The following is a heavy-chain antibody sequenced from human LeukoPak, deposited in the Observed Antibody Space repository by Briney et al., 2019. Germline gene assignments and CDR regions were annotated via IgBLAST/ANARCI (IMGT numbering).Heavy chain of an antibody. J-gene: IGHJ4*02. CDR2: IGGDANT. D-gene: IGHD2-21*01. CDR1: GFTSSRSA. Sequence: GGSLRLSCAASGFTSSRSAMAWVRQAPGKGLEWVAGIGGDANTHYADSVRGRITISRDNSKNTVSLQMSSLRAEDTAVYYCAKDILRWSFDSWGQGILVTVSS. V-gene: IGHV3-23*01. CDR3: AKDILRWSFDS.